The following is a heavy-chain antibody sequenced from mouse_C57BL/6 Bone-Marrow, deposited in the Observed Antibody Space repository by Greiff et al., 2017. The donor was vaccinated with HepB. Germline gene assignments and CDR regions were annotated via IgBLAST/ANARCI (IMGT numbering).Heavy chain of an antibody. CDR2: ISDGGSYT. J-gene: IGHJ2*01. CDR3: ARASYYSYYFDD. V-gene: IGHV5-4*03. D-gene: IGHD2-12*01. Sequence: EVKLMESGGGLVKPGGSLKLSCAASGFTFSSYAMSWVRQTPEKRLEWVATISDGGSYTYYPDNVKGRFTISRDNAKNNLYLQMSHLKSEDTAMYYCARASYYSYYFDDWGQGTTLTVSS. CDR1: GFTFSSYA.